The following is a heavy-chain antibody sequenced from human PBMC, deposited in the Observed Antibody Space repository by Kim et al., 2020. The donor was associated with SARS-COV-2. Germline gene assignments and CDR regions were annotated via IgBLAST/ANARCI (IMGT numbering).Heavy chain of an antibody. CDR2: IYYSGST. D-gene: IGHD3-10*01. V-gene: IGHV4-39*01. CDR3: ARLSWFDGHFDY. Sequence: SETLSLTCTVSGGSISSSSYYWGWIRQPPGKGLEWIGSIYYSGSTYYNPSLKSRVTISVDTSKNQFSLKLSSVTAADTAVYYCARLSWFDGHFDYWGQGTLVTVSS. CDR1: GGSISSSSYY. J-gene: IGHJ4*02.